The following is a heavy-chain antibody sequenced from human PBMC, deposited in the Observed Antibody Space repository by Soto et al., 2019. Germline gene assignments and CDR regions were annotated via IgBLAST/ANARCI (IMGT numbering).Heavy chain of an antibody. CDR3: TTDPPITMVRGVIDY. Sequence: GGSLRLSCAASGFTFSNAWMSWVRQAPGKGLEWVGRIKSKTDGGTTDYAAPVKGRFTISRDDSKNTLYLQMNSLKTEDTAVYYCTTDPPITMVRGVIDYWGRGTLVTVSS. D-gene: IGHD3-10*01. V-gene: IGHV3-15*01. CDR1: GFTFSNAW. CDR2: IKSKTDGGTT. J-gene: IGHJ4*02.